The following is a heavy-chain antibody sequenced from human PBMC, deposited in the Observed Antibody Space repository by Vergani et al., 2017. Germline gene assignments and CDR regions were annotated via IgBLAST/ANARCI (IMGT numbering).Heavy chain of an antibody. Sequence: QLQLQESGPGLVKPSETLSLTCTVSGGSISSSSYYWGWIRQPPGKGLEWIGSIYYSGSTYYNPSLRSRVTITVDTSKNQFSLKLSSVTAADTAVYYCARYPTTWYGGPTNWFDPWGQGTLVTVSS. V-gene: IGHV4-39*07. CDR2: IYYSGST. D-gene: IGHD4-23*01. CDR1: GGSISSSSYY. CDR3: ARYPTTWYGGPTNWFDP. J-gene: IGHJ5*02.